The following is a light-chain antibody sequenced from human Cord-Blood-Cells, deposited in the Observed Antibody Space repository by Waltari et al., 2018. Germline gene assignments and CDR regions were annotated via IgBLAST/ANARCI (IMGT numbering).Light chain of an antibody. CDR3: SSYTSSSTWV. CDR2: DVS. V-gene: IGLV2-14*01. Sequence: QSALTHPASVSGSPGQSITMSCTGTSSDVGGYNYVPWYQQHPGKAPKLMIYDVSKRPSGVSNRFSGSKSGNTASLTISGLQAEDEADYYCSSYTSSSTWVFGGGTKLTVL. CDR1: SSDVGGYNY. J-gene: IGLJ3*02.